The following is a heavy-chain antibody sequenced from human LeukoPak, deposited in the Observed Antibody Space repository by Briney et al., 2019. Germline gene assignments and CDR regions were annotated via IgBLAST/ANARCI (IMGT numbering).Heavy chain of an antibody. D-gene: IGHD4-17*01. Sequence: GGSLRLSYVASGFTFSNYEMNWVRQAPGKGLEWVSYISSTGRTENYADSVKGRFTISRDNAKNSLYLQMNNLRAEDTAVYYCAKYGDYRYLYGMDVWGQGTTVTVSS. CDR3: AKYGDYRYLYGMDV. V-gene: IGHV3-48*03. CDR1: GFTFSNYE. J-gene: IGHJ6*02. CDR2: ISSTGRTE.